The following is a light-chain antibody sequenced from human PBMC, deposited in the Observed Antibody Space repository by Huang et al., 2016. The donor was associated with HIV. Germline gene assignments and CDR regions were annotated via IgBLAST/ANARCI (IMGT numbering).Light chain of an antibody. Sequence: DIQMTQSPSSLSASVGDRVIIICRASQSSSSYLNWNQQQTAKAPKHLIYAAYSLQSGVPSRVSGSGSGTDFTLTIRSLQPEDFATYYCQQSYSNTFTFGAGTKVDVK. V-gene: IGKV1-39*01. J-gene: IGKJ3*01. CDR3: QQSYSNTFT. CDR1: QSSSSY. CDR2: AAY.